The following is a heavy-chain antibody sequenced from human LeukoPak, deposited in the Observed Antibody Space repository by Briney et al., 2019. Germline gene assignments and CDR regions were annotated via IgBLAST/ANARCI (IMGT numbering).Heavy chain of an antibody. J-gene: IGHJ6*02. V-gene: IGHV4-4*02. CDR3: ARTNGVVVVAATTNYYYYYGMDV. CDR1: GGSISSSNW. D-gene: IGHD2-15*01. Sequence: PSGTLSLTCAVSGGSISSSNWWSWVRQPPGKGLEWIGEIYHSGSTNYNPSLKSRVTISVDKSKNQFSLKLSSVTAADTAVYYCARTNGVVVVAATTNYYYYYGMDVWGQGTTVTVSS. CDR2: IYHSGST.